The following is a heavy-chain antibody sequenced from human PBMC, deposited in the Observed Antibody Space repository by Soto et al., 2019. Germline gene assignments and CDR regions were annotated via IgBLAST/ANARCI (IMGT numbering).Heavy chain of an antibody. CDR1: GFSISNHA. D-gene: IGHD1-26*01. J-gene: IGHJ4*02. CDR2: ISYDGVRK. Sequence: QVLLVESGGGVVQPRTSLRLSCAASGFSISNHAIYWVRQAPGKGLEWMAVISYDGVRKYYADSVRGRFTISRDSSEDTVYLQMNSLTPEDTAVYYCARDGRGGAYLSFLDYWGQGTLVTVSS. V-gene: IGHV3-30-3*01. CDR3: ARDGRGGAYLSFLDY.